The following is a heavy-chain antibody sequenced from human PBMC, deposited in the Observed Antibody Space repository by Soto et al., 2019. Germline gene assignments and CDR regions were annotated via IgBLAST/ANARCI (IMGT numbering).Heavy chain of an antibody. V-gene: IGHV4-34*01. J-gene: IGHJ4*02. CDR3: ARAAAAGTKN. Sequence: SETLSLTCAFYCGSFIGYYWSWIRQPPGKGLEWIGEINHSGSTNYNPSLKSRVTISVDTSKNQFSLKLSSVTAADTAVYYCARAAAAGTKNWGQGTLVTVS. D-gene: IGHD6-13*01. CDR2: INHSGST. CDR1: CGSFIGYY.